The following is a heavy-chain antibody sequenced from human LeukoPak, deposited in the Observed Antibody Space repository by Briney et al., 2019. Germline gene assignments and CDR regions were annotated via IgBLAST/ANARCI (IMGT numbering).Heavy chain of an antibody. J-gene: IGHJ1*01. CDR1: GYTFTNYG. Sequence: ASVKVSCKASGYTFTNYGITWVRQAPGQGLEWMGWISAYNGNTNYAQKLQGRVTITRDTSATTAYMELSSLRSEDTAVYYCARDGWLTTEYFQHWGQGTLVTVSS. V-gene: IGHV1-18*01. CDR3: ARDGWLTTEYFQH. D-gene: IGHD6-19*01. CDR2: ISAYNGNT.